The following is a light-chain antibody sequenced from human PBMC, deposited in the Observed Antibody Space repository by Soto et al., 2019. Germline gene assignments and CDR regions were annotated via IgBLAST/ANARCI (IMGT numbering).Light chain of an antibody. Sequence: QSALTQPPSASGSPGQSVTISCTGTSSDVGGYDYVSWYQQQSGKAPKLMIYEVTKRPSGVPDRCSGSKSGNTASLTDSGLQDEDEADYYWRSYAGINNVSFGAGTKLAV. J-gene: IGLJ2*01. CDR2: EVT. CDR3: RSYAGINNVS. CDR1: SSDVGGYDY. V-gene: IGLV2-8*01.